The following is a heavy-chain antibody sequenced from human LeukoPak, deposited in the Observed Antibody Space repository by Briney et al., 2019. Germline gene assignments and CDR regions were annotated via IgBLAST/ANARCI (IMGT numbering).Heavy chain of an antibody. CDR1: GFTFSSYA. J-gene: IGHJ4*02. V-gene: IGHV3-30*04. D-gene: IGHD6-19*01. CDR2: ISYDESNK. Sequence: GGTLRLSCAASGFTFSSYAMNWVGQAPGKGREGGTVISYDESNKYYAASVKSRFTISRDNSKNTLYMQMNTLRAEITAVYHCASDPPDFSSVWYTDYFYFWGQGPLVPVSS. CDR3: ASDPPDFSSVWYTDYFYF.